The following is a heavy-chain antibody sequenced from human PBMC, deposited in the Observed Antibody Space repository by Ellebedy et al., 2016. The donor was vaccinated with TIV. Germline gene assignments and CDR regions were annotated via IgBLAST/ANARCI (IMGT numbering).Heavy chain of an antibody. V-gene: IGHV4-39*07. CDR1: GGSISSSSYY. CDR2: IYYSGST. CDR3: ARGLDGGATPPFGY. Sequence: SETLSLTXTVSGGSISSSSYYWGWIRQPPGKGLEWIGSIYYSGSTYYNPSLKSRVTISVDTSKNQFSLKLSSVTAADTAVYYCARGLDGGATPPFGYWGQGTLVTVSS. J-gene: IGHJ4*02. D-gene: IGHD1-26*01.